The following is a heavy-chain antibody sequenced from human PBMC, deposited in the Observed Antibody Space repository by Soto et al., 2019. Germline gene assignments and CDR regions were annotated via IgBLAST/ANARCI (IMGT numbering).Heavy chain of an antibody. CDR2: INPNSGGT. CDR1: GYTFTGYY. CDR3: ARVGSYFWSGYSRPRYNWYDP. J-gene: IGHJ5*02. D-gene: IGHD3-3*01. V-gene: IGHV1-2*02. Sequence: ASVKVSCKASGYTFTGYYMHWVRQAPGQGLEWMGWINPNSGGTNYAQKFQGRVTMTRVTSSSTAYMELSRLRSDDTAVYYCARVGSYFWSGYSRPRYNWYDPWGQGTLVTFSS.